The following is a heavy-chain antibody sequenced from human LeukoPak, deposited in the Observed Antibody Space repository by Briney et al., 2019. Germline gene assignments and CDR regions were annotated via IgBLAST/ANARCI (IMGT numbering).Heavy chain of an antibody. CDR2: INFSGST. V-gene: IGHV4-39*01. CDR1: GGSISSSSNS. J-gene: IGHJ5*02. Sequence: SETLSLTCTVSGGSISSSSNSWGWIRHPPGKGREWLGGINFSGSTYYNPSLKSRVTISVDTSKNQFSLKLSSVTAADTAVYYCARLGSPFCSSTSCYSNWFDPWGQGTLVTVSS. CDR3: ARLGSPFCSSTSCYSNWFDP. D-gene: IGHD2-2*01.